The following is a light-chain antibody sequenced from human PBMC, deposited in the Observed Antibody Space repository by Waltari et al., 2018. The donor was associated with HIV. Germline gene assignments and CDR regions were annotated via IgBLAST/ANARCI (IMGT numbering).Light chain of an antibody. CDR1: SSNIGSNN. J-gene: IGLJ3*02. CDR2: SNN. V-gene: IGLV1-44*01. CDR3: AAWDDSLNAWV. Sequence: QSVLTQPPSAFWTPGQRGRISCSGSSSNIGSNNLNWYQQLPGKAPKLLIYSNNRRPSGVPYRFAGSKSGTSASLAISGLQSEDEADYYCAAWDDSLNAWVFGGGTKLTVL.